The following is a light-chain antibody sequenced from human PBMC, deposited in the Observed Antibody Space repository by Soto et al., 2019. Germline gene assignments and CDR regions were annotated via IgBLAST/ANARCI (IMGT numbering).Light chain of an antibody. J-gene: IGLJ1*01. CDR1: ISDVGDYNY. CDR3: RSYTSSSDYV. Sequence: QCSRTQPASVSGSPGQSIPIACTGTISDVGDYNYVSWYQQHPGKAPKLMIYEVSNRPSGVSNRFSGSKSGNTASLTISGLQAEDEADYYCRSYTSSSDYVFGTGTKVTVL. V-gene: IGLV2-14*01. CDR2: EVS.